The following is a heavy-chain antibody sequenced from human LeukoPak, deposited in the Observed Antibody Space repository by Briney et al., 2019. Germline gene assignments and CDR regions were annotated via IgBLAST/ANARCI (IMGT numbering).Heavy chain of an antibody. J-gene: IGHJ6*03. D-gene: IGHD4-17*01. Sequence: SVKVSCKASGGTLSSYAISWVRQAPGQGLEWMGGIIPIFGTANYAQKFQGRVTITADKSTSTAYMELSSLRSEDTAVYYCARDSDATVTTDYYYYMDVWGKGTTVTVSS. CDR2: IIPIFGTA. V-gene: IGHV1-69*06. CDR1: GGTLSSYA. CDR3: ARDSDATVTTDYYYYMDV.